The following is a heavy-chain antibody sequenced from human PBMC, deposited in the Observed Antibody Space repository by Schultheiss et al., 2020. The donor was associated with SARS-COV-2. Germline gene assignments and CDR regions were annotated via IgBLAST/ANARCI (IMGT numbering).Heavy chain of an antibody. J-gene: IGHJ4*02. Sequence: SETLSLTCTVSGGSISSYYWSWIRQPAGKGLEWIGRIYTSGSTNYNPSLKSRVTISVDTSKNQFSLKLSSVTAADTAVYYCARGYDSSGYYYPFDYWGQGTLVTVSS. V-gene: IGHV4-4*07. D-gene: IGHD3-22*01. CDR1: GGSISSYY. CDR2: IYTSGST. CDR3: ARGYDSSGYYYPFDY.